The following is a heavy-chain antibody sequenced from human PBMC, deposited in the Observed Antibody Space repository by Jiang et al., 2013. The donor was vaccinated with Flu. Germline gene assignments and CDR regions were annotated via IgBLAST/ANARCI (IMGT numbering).Heavy chain of an antibody. D-gene: IGHD6-13*01. CDR1: GYTFTSYD. V-gene: IGHV1-8*01. CDR2: MNPNSGNT. CDR3: AAAAGTEYYYGMDV. J-gene: IGHJ6*02. Sequence: GAEVKKPGASVKVSCKASGYTFTSYDINWVRQATGQGLEWMGWMNPNSGNTGYAQKFQGRVTMTRNTSISTAYMELSSLRSEDTAVYYCAAAAGTEYYYGMDVWGQGTTVTVSS.